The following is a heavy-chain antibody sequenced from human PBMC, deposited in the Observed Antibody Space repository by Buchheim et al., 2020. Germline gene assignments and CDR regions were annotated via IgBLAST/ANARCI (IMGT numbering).Heavy chain of an antibody. CDR3: TTGEIVVVPAAILGGRSRGYYYMDV. J-gene: IGHJ6*03. V-gene: IGHV3-15*01. CDR2: IKSKTDGGTT. D-gene: IGHD2-2*02. CDR1: GFTFSYAW. Sequence: EVQLVESGGGLVKPGGSLRLSCAASGFTFSYAWMSWVRQAPGKGLEWVGRIKSKTDGGTTDYAAPVKGRFTISRDDSKITLYLQMNSLKAEDTAVYYCTTGEIVVVPAAILGGRSRGYYYMDVWGKGTT.